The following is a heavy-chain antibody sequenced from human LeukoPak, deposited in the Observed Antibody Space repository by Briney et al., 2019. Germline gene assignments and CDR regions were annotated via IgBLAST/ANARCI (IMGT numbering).Heavy chain of an antibody. J-gene: IGHJ3*02. V-gene: IGHV4-59*01. Sequence: KTSETLSLTCTVSGGSISSYYWSWIRQPPGKGLEWIGYIYYSGSTNYNPSLKSRVTISVDTSKNQFSLKLSSVTAADTAVYYCARGGSYLSAFDIWGQGTMVTVSS. D-gene: IGHD1-26*01. CDR3: ARGGSYLSAFDI. CDR1: GGSISSYY. CDR2: IYYSGST.